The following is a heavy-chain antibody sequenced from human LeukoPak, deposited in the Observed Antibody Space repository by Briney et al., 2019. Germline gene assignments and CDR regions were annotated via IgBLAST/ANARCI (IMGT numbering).Heavy chain of an antibody. D-gene: IGHD2-2*01. CDR1: GGSISSGGYS. Sequence: SETLSLTCAVSGGSISSGGYSWSWTRQPPGKGLEWIGYIYHSGSTYYNPSLKSRVTISVDRSKNQFSLKLSSVTAADTAVYYCARTPAGYFDLWGRGTLVTVSS. CDR2: IYHSGST. J-gene: IGHJ2*01. V-gene: IGHV4-30-2*01. CDR3: ARTPAGYFDL.